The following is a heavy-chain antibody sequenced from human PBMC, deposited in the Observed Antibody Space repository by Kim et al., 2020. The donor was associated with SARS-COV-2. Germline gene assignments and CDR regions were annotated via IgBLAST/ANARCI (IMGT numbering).Heavy chain of an antibody. J-gene: IGHJ4*02. CDR1: GYTFTSYG. V-gene: IGHV1-18*01. D-gene: IGHD3-22*01. CDR3: ATSYDSSGYYGGRFDY. Sequence: ASVKVSCKASGYTFTSYGISWVRQAPGQGLEWMGWISAYNGNTNYAQKLQGRVTMTTDTSTSTAYMELRSLRSDDTAVYYCATSYDSSGYYGGRFDYWGQGTLVTVSS. CDR2: ISAYNGNT.